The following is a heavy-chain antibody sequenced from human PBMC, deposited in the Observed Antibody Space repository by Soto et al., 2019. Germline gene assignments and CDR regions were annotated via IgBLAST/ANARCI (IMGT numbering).Heavy chain of an antibody. Sequence: QVQLVQSGAEVKKPGASVKVSCKASGYTFTSYGISWVRQAPGQGLEWMGWISAYNGNTNYAQKLQGRVTMTTDTSTSTAYVELRSLRSDDTAVYYCARDRGSMAYRYCMDVWGQGTTVTVSS. D-gene: IGHD1-26*01. V-gene: IGHV1-18*01. CDR2: ISAYNGNT. J-gene: IGHJ6*02. CDR3: ARDRGSMAYRYCMDV. CDR1: GYTFTSYG.